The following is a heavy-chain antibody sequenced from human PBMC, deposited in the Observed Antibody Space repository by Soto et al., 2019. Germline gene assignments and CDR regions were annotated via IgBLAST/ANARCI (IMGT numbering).Heavy chain of an antibody. CDR3: ATYYYDSSGYYPRGAFDI. CDR2: IWYDGSNK. V-gene: IGHV3-33*01. D-gene: IGHD3-22*01. Sequence: PGGSLRLSCAASGFTFSSYGMHWVRQAPGKGLGWVAVIWYDGSNKYYADSVKGRFTISRDNSKNTLYLQMNSLRAEDTAVYYCATYYYDSSGYYPRGAFDIWGQGTMVTVSS. J-gene: IGHJ3*02. CDR1: GFTFSSYG.